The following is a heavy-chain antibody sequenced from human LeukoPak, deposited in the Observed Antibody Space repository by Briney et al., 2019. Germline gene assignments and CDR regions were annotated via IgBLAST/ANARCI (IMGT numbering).Heavy chain of an antibody. Sequence: SETLSLTCTVSGGSISSYYWSWIRQPPGKGLEWIGYIYYSGSTNYNPSLKSRVTISVDTSKNQFSLKLSSVTAADTAVYYCARQVDIIDWFDPWGQGILVTVSS. CDR2: IYYSGST. D-gene: IGHD2-15*01. CDR3: ARQVDIIDWFDP. J-gene: IGHJ5*02. CDR1: GGSISSYY. V-gene: IGHV4-59*08.